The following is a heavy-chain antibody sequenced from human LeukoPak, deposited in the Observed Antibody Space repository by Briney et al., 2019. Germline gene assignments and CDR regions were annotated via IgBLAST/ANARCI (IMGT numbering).Heavy chain of an antibody. CDR3: TRDQS. V-gene: IGHV3-7*03. J-gene: IGHJ5*02. Sequence: GGSLRLSCAASGFSTSRSWMSWVRQTPGKGLEWVANINQDGSKKYYVDSVKGRFTITRDNAKNSLFLQMNSLRAEDTAMYYCTRDQSWGQGTLVTVSS. CDR1: GFSTSRSW. CDR2: INQDGSKK.